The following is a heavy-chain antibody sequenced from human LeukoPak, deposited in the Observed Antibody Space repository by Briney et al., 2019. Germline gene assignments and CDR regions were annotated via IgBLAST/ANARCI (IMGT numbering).Heavy chain of an antibody. J-gene: IGHJ4*02. CDR1: GGSFSGYY. CDR3: ARTYGGNFLRRYYFDY. V-gene: IGHV4-34*01. Sequence: SETLSLTCAVYGGSFSGYYWSWIRQPPGKGLEWIGEINHSGSTNYNPSLKSRVTISVDTSKNQFSLKLSSVTAADTAVYYCARTYGGNFLRRYYFDYWGQGTLVTVSS. D-gene: IGHD4-23*01. CDR2: INHSGST.